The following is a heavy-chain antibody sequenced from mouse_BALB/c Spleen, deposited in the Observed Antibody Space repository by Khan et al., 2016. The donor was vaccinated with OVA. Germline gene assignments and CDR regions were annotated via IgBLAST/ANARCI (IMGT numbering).Heavy chain of an antibody. CDR3: ARWFAY. J-gene: IGHJ3*01. Sequence: EVELVESGPGLVKPSQSLSLTCTVTGYSITSDYAWNWIRQFPGNKLEWMGYISYSGSTSYNPSLKSRISIIRDTSKNQFFLQLNSMTTEDTATYYSARWFAYWGQGTLVTVSA. CDR2: ISYSGST. V-gene: IGHV3-2*02. CDR1: GYSITSDYA.